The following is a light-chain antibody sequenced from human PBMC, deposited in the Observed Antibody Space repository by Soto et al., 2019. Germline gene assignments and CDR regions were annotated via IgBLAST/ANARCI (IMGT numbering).Light chain of an antibody. J-gene: IGKJ2*01. Sequence: EIVMTQSPATLSVSPGERATLSCRARQSVSSNLAWYQQKPGQAPRLLIYGATTRATGIPARFSGSGSGTEFTLTISSLQSEDFAVYYCQQYNNGLMYTFGQGTKLEIK. V-gene: IGKV3-15*01. CDR2: GAT. CDR1: QSVSSN. CDR3: QQYNNGLMYT.